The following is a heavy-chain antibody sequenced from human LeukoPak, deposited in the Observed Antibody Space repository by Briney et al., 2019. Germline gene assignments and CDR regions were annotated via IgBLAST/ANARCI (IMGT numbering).Heavy chain of an antibody. CDR2: ISGSDGTT. D-gene: IGHD6-19*01. J-gene: IGHJ3*02. V-gene: IGHV3-23*01. CDR3: ARLPHSGWYSSRAFDI. CDR1: GFTFSSYA. Sequence: GGSLRLSCAASGFTFSSYAMSWVRQAPGKGLEWDSGISGSDGTTHYADSVKGRFIISRDNSKNTLYLQMNSLRVEETAVYYCARLPHSGWYSSRAFDIWGQGTMVTVSS.